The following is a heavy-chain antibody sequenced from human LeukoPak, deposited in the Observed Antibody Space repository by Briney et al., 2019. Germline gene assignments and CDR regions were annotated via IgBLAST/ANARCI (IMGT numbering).Heavy chain of an antibody. Sequence: PSETLSLTCAVYGGSFSGYYWSWIRQPPGKGLEWIGEINHSGSTNYNPSLKSRVTISVDTSKNQFSLKLSSVTAADTAVYYCARRSYYWQDAFDIWGQGTMVTVSS. CDR2: INHSGST. J-gene: IGHJ3*02. CDR1: GGSFSGYY. D-gene: IGHD1-26*01. CDR3: ARRSYYWQDAFDI. V-gene: IGHV4-34*01.